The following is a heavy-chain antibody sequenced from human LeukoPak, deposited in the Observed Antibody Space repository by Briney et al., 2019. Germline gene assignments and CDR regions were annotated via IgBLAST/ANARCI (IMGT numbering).Heavy chain of an antibody. CDR1: GFTFSSYG. V-gene: IGHV3-33*01. Sequence: GRSLRLSCAASGFTFSSYGMHWVRQAPGKGLEWVAVIWYDGSNKYYTDSVKGRFTISRDNSKNTLYLQMNSLRAEDTAVYYCARDPYDSSGRRGYYYYGMDVWGQGTTVTVSS. J-gene: IGHJ6*02. CDR2: IWYDGSNK. D-gene: IGHD3-22*01. CDR3: ARDPYDSSGRRGYYYYGMDV.